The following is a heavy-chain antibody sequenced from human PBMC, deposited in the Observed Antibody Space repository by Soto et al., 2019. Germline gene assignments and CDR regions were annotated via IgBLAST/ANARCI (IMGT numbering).Heavy chain of an antibody. CDR1: GDSVSSNSAA. CDR2: TYYRSKWYN. J-gene: IGHJ4*02. CDR3: TLYDALFFDF. Sequence: SQTLSLTCAISGDSVSSNSAAWNWIRQSPSRGLEWLGRTYYRSKWYNDYAVSVKSRITINPDTSENQFSLQMNSLRAEDTAMYYCTLYDALFFDFWSQGALVTVSS. V-gene: IGHV6-1*01. D-gene: IGHD2-8*01.